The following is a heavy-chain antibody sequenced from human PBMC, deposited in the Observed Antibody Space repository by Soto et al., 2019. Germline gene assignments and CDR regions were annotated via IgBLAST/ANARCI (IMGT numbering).Heavy chain of an antibody. J-gene: IGHJ5*02. CDR3: ARDGGYNWFDP. CDR2: ISYDGSNK. Sequence: PGGSLRLSCAASGFTFSSYAMHWVRQAPGKGLEWVAVISYDGSNKYYADSVKGRFTISRDNSKNTLYLQMNSLRAEDTAVYYCARDGGYNWFDPWGQGTLVTVSS. V-gene: IGHV3-30-3*01. CDR1: GFTFSSYA.